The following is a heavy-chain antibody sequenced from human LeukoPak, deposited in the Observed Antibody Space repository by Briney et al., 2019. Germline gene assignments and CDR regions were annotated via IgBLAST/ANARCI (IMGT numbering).Heavy chain of an antibody. J-gene: IGHJ4*02. CDR2: IRSSIYGGTP. Sequence: GGSLTLSCTSSGFTFREFAVSWFRQAPGKGLECIDFIRSSIYGGTPKAAASVKGRFIFSRDDSKVVAYLRMNSLKTDDTAVYYCSREWGNGNDLRPDSWGQGTLVTVSS. D-gene: IGHD1-1*01. CDR1: GFTFREFA. V-gene: IGHV3-49*03. CDR3: SREWGNGNDLRPDS.